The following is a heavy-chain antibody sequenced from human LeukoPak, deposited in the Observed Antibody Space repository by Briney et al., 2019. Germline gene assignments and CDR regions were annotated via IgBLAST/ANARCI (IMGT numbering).Heavy chain of an antibody. J-gene: IGHJ6*03. CDR2: MNPNSGNT. CDR1: GYTFTSYD. Sequence: GASVKVSCKASGYTFTSYDINWVRQATGQGLEWMGWMNPNSGNTGYAQKFQGRVTMTRNTSISTAYMELSSLRSEDTAVYYCARSPIRFSPPYYYYYYMDVWGKGTTVTISS. CDR3: ARSPIRFSPPYYYYYYMDV. D-gene: IGHD4-17*01. V-gene: IGHV1-8*01.